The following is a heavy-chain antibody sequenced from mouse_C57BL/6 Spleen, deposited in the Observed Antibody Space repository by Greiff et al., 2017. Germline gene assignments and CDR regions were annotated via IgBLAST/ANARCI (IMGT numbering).Heavy chain of an antibody. J-gene: IGHJ2*01. CDR3: ARKLSYYFDY. V-gene: IGHV1-81*01. Sequence: QVQLKQSGAELARPGASVKLSCKASGYTFTSYGISWVKQRTGQGLEWIGEIYPRSGNNYYNEKFKGKATLTADKSSSTAYIELRSLTSEDSAVYFCARKLSYYFDYWGQGTTLTVSS. CDR1: GYTFTSYG. CDR2: IYPRSGNN.